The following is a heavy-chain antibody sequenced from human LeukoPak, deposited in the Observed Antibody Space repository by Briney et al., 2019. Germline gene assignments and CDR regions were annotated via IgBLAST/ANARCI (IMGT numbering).Heavy chain of an antibody. Sequence: GGSLRLSCAASGFTFSDYYMTWIRQAPGKGLEWISYIRSSSTYTNYADSLKGRFTISRDNAKNSLYLQMNSLRAEDTAVYYCARVRSLGELSHESIWWFDPWGQGTLVTVSS. D-gene: IGHD3-10*01. V-gene: IGHV3-11*05. CDR2: IRSSSTYT. CDR3: ARVRSLGELSHESIWWFDP. CDR1: GFTFSDYY. J-gene: IGHJ5*02.